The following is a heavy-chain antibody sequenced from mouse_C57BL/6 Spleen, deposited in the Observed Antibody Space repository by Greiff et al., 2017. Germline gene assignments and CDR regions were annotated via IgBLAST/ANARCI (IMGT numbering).Heavy chain of an antibody. D-gene: IGHD2-3*01. CDR1: GYTFTSYW. CDR2: IDPSDSYT. V-gene: IGHV1-50*01. Sequence: VQLQQPGAELVKPGASVKLSCKASGYTFTSYWMQWVKQRPGQGLEWIGEIDPSDSYTNYNQKFKGKATLTVDTSSSTAYMQLSSLTSEDSAVYYCARSGLLYYFDYWGQGTTLTVSS. J-gene: IGHJ2*01. CDR3: ARSGLLYYFDY.